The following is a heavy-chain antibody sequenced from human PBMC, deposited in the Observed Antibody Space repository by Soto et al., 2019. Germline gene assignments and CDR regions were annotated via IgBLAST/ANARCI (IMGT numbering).Heavy chain of an antibody. CDR1: GESIDRDSYY. CDR3: ARPGSTTGWFSSEA. D-gene: IGHD6-19*01. V-gene: IGHV4-39*01. J-gene: IGHJ5*02. Sequence: SETLSLTCAVSGESIDRDSYYWGWIRQPPGKGLEWIGSMSYSGNTYQNPSLESRITMSVDASKNQFSLKLTSVTAADTAVYYCARPGSTTGWFSSEAWGQGCLVTVAS. CDR2: MSYSGNT.